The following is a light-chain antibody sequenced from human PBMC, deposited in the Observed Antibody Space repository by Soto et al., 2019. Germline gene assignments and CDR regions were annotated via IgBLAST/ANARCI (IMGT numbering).Light chain of an antibody. J-gene: IGKJ4*01. CDR1: QSVSSSY. Sequence: EIVLTQSPGTLSLSPGERATLSCRASQSVSSSYLAWYQQKPGQAPRLLIYGASTRATGIPARFSGSGSGTDFTLTISSLEPEDFAVYYCQQRSYWLTFGEGTKVDIK. CDR3: QQRSYWLT. V-gene: IGKV3D-20*02. CDR2: GAS.